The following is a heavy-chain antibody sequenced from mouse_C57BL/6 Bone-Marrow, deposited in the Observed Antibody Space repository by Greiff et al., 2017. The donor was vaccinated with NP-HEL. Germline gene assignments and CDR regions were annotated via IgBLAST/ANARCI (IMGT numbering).Heavy chain of an antibody. CDR3: AREGAYYGSSYWYFDV. Sequence: EVMLVESGGGLVKPGGSLKLSCAASGFTFSSYAMSWVRQTPEKRLEWVATISDGGSYTYYPDNVKGRFTISRDNAKNNLYLQMSHLKSEDTAMYYCAREGAYYGSSYWYFDVWGTGTTVTVSS. J-gene: IGHJ1*03. CDR1: GFTFSSYA. CDR2: ISDGGSYT. V-gene: IGHV5-4*01. D-gene: IGHD1-1*01.